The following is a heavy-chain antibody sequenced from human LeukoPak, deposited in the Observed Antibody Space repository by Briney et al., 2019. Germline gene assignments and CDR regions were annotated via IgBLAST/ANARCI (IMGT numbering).Heavy chain of an antibody. CDR1: GFTFSSYA. CDR3: ARDLSAPDYYDSSGYLVY. V-gene: IGHV3-30*01. CDR2: ISYDGSNK. D-gene: IGHD3-22*01. J-gene: IGHJ4*02. Sequence: PGGSLRLSCAASGFTFSSYAMHWVRQAPGKGLEWVAVISYDGSNKYYADSVKGRFTISRDNSKNTLYLQMNSLRAEDTAVYYCARDLSAPDYYDSSGYLVYWGQGTLVTVSS.